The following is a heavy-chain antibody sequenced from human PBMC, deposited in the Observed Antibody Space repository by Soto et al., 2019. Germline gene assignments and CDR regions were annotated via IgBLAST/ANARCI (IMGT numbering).Heavy chain of an antibody. Sequence: QVQLVQSGAEVKKPGASVKVSCKASGYTFTSYDINWVRQATGQGLEWMRWMNPNSGNTGYAQKFQGRVTMTRNTSISTAYMELSSLRSEDTAVYYCARSAPYDFWSGYYPDAFDIWGQGTMVTVSS. J-gene: IGHJ3*02. CDR2: MNPNSGNT. D-gene: IGHD3-3*01. V-gene: IGHV1-8*01. CDR3: ARSAPYDFWSGYYPDAFDI. CDR1: GYTFTSYD.